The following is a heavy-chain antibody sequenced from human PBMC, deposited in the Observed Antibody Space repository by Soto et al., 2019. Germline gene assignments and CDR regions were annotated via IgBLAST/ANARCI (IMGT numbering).Heavy chain of an antibody. D-gene: IGHD1-26*01. CDR2: MQPSSGRT. V-gene: IGHV1-8*01. Sequence: QVQLVQSGAEVREPGASVKVSCKASGYSFTSLDINWVRQTTGQGLEWMGWMQPSSGRTGYAQKYQARVTMTRDITINTAYVELSSLTSDDTAFYYCARGVTAGVDYWGQGTLVTVSS. J-gene: IGHJ4*02. CDR1: GYSFTSLD. CDR3: ARGVTAGVDY.